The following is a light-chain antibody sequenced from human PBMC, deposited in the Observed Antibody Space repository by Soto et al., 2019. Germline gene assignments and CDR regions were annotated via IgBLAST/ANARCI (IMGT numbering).Light chain of an antibody. CDR2: FGS. Sequence: DIEMTQSPLSLRVTPGEPASISCKSSQSLLNSNGYNGLSWYLQKPGQSPRLLIYFGSNRASGVPDRLSRSVSGTYFTLQISSVEAEDVGVYYCLKGEKAPITFGQGTRLEIK. CDR3: LKGEKAPIT. J-gene: IGKJ5*01. V-gene: IGKV2-28*01. CDR1: QSLLNSNGYNG.